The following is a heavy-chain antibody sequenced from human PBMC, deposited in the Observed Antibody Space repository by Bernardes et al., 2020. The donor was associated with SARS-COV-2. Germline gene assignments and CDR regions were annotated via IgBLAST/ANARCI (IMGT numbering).Heavy chain of an antibody. CDR1: GGSVSSGSYY. Sequence: SETLSLTCTVSGGSVSSGSYYWNWIRQRPGMGLEWIGYIYYTGSTNYNPSLKSRVTISIDKSKNQFALKLSSVNGADTAVYYCARDRNSGYDGFDFWGQGTLVTVSS. CDR2: IYYTGST. V-gene: IGHV4-61*01. J-gene: IGHJ3*01. CDR3: ARDRNSGYDGFDF. D-gene: IGHD5-12*01.